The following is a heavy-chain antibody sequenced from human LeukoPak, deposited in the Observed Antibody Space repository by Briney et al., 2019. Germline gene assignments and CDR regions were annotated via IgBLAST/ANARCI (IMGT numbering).Heavy chain of an antibody. CDR3: AREFLRGCHAYYYYGMDV. V-gene: IGHV1-18*01. Sequence: ASVKVSCKASGYTFTSYGISWVRQAPGQGLEWMGWISAYNGNTNYAQKLQGRVTMTTDTSTSTAYMELRSLRSDDTAVYYCAREFLRGCHAYYYYGMDVWGQGTTVTVSS. D-gene: IGHD2-21*01. CDR1: GYTFTSYG. CDR2: ISAYNGNT. J-gene: IGHJ6*02.